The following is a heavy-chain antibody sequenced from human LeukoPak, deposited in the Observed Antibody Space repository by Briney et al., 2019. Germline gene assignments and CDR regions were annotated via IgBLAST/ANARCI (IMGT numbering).Heavy chain of an antibody. Sequence: TLSLTCTVSGGSISSGGYYWSWIRQHPGKGLEWIGYIYYSGSTYYNPSLKSRVTISVDTSKNQFSLRLSSVTAADTAVYYCARSQWELPFDYWGQGTLVTVSS. CDR2: IYYSGST. V-gene: IGHV4-31*03. D-gene: IGHD1-26*01. J-gene: IGHJ4*02. CDR1: GGSISSGGYY. CDR3: ARSQWELPFDY.